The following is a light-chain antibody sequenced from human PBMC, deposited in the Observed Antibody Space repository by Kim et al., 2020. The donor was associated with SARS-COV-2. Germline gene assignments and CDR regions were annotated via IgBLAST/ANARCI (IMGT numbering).Light chain of an antibody. Sequence: EIVLTQSPGTLSLSPGERATLSCRASQSVSNNFLAWYQQRPGQSPRLLIHGASSRATGIPDRFSGSGSGTDFTLTISRLEPEDFAVYYCQQYVSFPLTFGGGTKVDIK. J-gene: IGKJ4*01. V-gene: IGKV3-20*01. CDR1: QSVSNNF. CDR2: GAS. CDR3: QQYVSFPLT.